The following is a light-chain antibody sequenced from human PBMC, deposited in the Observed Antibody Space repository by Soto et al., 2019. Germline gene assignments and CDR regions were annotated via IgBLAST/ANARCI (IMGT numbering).Light chain of an antibody. CDR1: QSVRSY. CDR3: QLRSNWPPWT. CDR2: DAS. Sequence: EIVLTQSPATLSLSPGERATLSCRASQSVRSYLAWYQHKPGQAPRLLIYDASNRAAGIPARFSGSGSGTDFALTISGLEPQDSAVYYCQLRSNWPPWTFGQGKKVEL. V-gene: IGKV3-11*01. J-gene: IGKJ1*01.